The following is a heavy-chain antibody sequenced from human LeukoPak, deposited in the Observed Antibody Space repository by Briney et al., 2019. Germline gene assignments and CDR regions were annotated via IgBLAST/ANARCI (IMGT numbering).Heavy chain of an antibody. Sequence: GASPQIPCKGSGYPFTSYWLGWGRQLPGKGLEGRGIIYPGDSDTTYSPSFQGQVTISADKSISTAYLQRSSLEASDTAMYYCARHYYDSNGYYYLDYWGQGTLVAVSS. CDR1: GYPFTSYW. J-gene: IGHJ4*02. V-gene: IGHV5-51*01. D-gene: IGHD3-22*01. CDR3: ARHYYDSNGYYYLDY. CDR2: IYPGDSDT.